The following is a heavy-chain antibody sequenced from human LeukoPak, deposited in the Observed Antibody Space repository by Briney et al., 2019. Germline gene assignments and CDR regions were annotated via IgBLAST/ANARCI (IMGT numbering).Heavy chain of an antibody. CDR1: GYTFTGYY. J-gene: IGHJ5*02. Sequence: ASVKVSCKAAGYTFTGYYMHWVRQAPGQGLEWMGWINPNSGGTNYAQKFQGRVTMTRDTSISTAYMELSRLRSDDTAVYYCARTMTISPAAFDPWGRGTLVTVSS. D-gene: IGHD4-17*01. V-gene: IGHV1-2*02. CDR3: ARTMTISPAAFDP. CDR2: INPNSGGT.